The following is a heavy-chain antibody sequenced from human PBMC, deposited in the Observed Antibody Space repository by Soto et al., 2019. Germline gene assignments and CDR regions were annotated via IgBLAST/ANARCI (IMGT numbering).Heavy chain of an antibody. D-gene: IGHD6-19*01. V-gene: IGHV3-33*01. J-gene: IGHJ6*02. CDR2: IWYDGSNE. CDR1: GFIFSNFG. CDR3: ARDDIPGIAVATYGMDV. Sequence: QVQLVESGGGVVQPGRSLRLSCAVSGFIFSNFGMHWVRQAPGKGLEWVAVIWYDGSNEYYADSVKGRFTISKDNFKNTLYLQMNSLRAEDTAVYYCARDDIPGIAVATYGMDVWGQGTTVTVSS.